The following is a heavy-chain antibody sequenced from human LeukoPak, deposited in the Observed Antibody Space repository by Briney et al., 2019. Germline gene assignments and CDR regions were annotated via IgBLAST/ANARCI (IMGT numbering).Heavy chain of an antibody. CDR1: GFTFSDYY. CDR3: ARDRLAYCGGDGYSSDAFDI. V-gene: IGHV3-11*01. Sequence: GGSLRLSCAASGFTFSDYYMSWIRQAPGKGLEWVSYISSSGSTIYYADSVKGRFTISRDNAKNSLYLQMNSLRAEDTAVYYCARDRLAYCGGDGYSSDAFDIWGQGTMVTVSS. J-gene: IGHJ3*02. D-gene: IGHD2-21*02. CDR2: ISSSGSTI.